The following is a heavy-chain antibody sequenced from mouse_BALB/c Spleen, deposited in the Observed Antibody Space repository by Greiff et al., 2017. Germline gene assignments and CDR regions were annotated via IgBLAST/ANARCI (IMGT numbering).Heavy chain of an antibody. D-gene: IGHD2-14*01. CDR2: IWSGGST. J-gene: IGHJ4*01. V-gene: IGHV2-2*02. Sequence: QVQLQQSGPGLVQPSQSLSITCTVSGFSLTSYGVHWVRQSPGKGLEWLGVIWSGGSTDYNAAFISRLSISKDNSKSQVFFKMNSLQANDTAIYYCARNGGYRYERGYAMDYWGQGTSVTVSS. CDR3: ARNGGYRYERGYAMDY. CDR1: GFSLTSYG.